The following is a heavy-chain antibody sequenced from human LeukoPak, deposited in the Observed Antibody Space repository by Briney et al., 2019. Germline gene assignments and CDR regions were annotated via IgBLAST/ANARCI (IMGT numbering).Heavy chain of an antibody. CDR1: GGSISNYY. D-gene: IGHD3-3*01. J-gene: IGHJ6*02. CDR3: ARDRYDSYPMDV. CDR2: IYYSGIT. V-gene: IGHV4-59*12. Sequence: PSETLSLTCTVSGGSISNYYWSWIRQPPGKGLEWIGYIYYSGITNYNPSLKSRVTISVDTSKNQFSLKLNSVTAADTAVYYCARDRYDSYPMDVWGQGTTVTVSS.